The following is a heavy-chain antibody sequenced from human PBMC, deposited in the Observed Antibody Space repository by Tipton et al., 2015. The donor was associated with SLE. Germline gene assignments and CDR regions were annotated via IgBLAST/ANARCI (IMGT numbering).Heavy chain of an antibody. J-gene: IGHJ4*02. D-gene: IGHD3-22*01. Sequence: LRLSCTVSGGSISSYYWSWIRQPPGKGLEWIGNVYYSGSTYHNPSLKSRVTISVDTSKNQFSLKLTSVTAADTAVYYCARQINPRYSSDYYLDYWGQGTLVTVSS. CDR2: VYYSGST. CDR3: ARQINPRYSSDYYLDY. CDR1: GGSISSYY. V-gene: IGHV4-39*01.